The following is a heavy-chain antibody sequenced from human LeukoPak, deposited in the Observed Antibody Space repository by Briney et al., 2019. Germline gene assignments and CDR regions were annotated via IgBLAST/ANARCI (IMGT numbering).Heavy chain of an antibody. D-gene: IGHD3-22*01. V-gene: IGHV4-59*01. J-gene: IGHJ4*02. CDR2: IYYSGST. CDR1: GGSISSYY. CDR3: ARVTGYMIEDYFDY. Sequence: PSETLSHTCTVSGGSISSYYWSWIRQPPGKGLEWIGNIYYSGSTNYNPSLKSRVTISVETSKNQFSLKLSSVTAADTAVYYCARVTGYMIEDYFDYWGQGTLVTVSS.